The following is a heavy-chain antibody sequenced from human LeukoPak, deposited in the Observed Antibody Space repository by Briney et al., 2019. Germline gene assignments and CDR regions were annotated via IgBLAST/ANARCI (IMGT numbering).Heavy chain of an antibody. V-gene: IGHV1-8*01. J-gene: IGHJ4*02. D-gene: IGHD4-11*01. CDR3: ARGRVNYGS. Sequence: ASVKVSCKASGYTFTSYDINWVRQATGQGPEWMGWMNPNSGNTGYAQNFQGRVTMTRNTSISTTYMELSSLRSDDTAVYYCARGRVNYGSWGQGTLVTVSS. CDR2: MNPNSGNT. CDR1: GYTFTSYD.